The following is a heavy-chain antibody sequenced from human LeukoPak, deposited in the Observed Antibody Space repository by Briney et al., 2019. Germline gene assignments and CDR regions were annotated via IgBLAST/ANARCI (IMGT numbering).Heavy chain of an antibody. Sequence: ASVRVSCKASGYTFTSYGISWVRQAPGQGLEWMGWISAYNGNTNYAQKLQGRVTMTTDTSTSTAYMELRSLRSDDTAVCYCITVGGIREVGHDAIDIWGQGTTVTVSS. CDR3: ITVGGIREVGHDAIDI. CDR1: GYTFTSYG. CDR2: ISAYNGNT. D-gene: IGHD3-10*01. J-gene: IGHJ3*02. V-gene: IGHV1-18*04.